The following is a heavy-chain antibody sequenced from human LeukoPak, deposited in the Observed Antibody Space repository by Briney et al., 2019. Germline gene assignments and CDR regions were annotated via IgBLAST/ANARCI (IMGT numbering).Heavy chain of an antibody. J-gene: IGHJ4*02. CDR3: ARTRQLYDRRPYYFDY. D-gene: IGHD3-22*01. CDR1: GFTFSSYW. V-gene: IGHV3-7*01. Sequence: GGSLRLSCAASGFTFSSYWMSWVRQAPGKGLEWVANIKQDGSEKYYVDSVKGRFTISRDNAKNSLYLQMNSLRAEDTAVYYCARTRQLYDRRPYYFDYWGQGTLVTVSS. CDR2: IKQDGSEK.